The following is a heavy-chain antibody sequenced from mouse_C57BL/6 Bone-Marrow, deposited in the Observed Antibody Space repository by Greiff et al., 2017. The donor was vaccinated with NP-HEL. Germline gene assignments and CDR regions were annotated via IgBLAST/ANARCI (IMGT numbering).Heavy chain of an antibody. Sequence: EVKVEESGAELVRPGASVKLSCTASGFNIKDDYMHWVKQRPEQGLEWIGWIDPENGDTEYASKFQGKATITADTSSNTAYLQLSSLTSEDTAVYYCTLYYYGSSLAWFAYWGQGTLVTVSA. V-gene: IGHV14-4*01. CDR2: IDPENGDT. D-gene: IGHD1-1*01. CDR3: TLYYYGSSLAWFAY. CDR1: GFNIKDDY. J-gene: IGHJ3*01.